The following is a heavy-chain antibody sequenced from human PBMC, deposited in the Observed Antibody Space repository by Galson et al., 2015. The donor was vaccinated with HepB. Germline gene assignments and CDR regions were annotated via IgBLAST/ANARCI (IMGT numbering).Heavy chain of an antibody. Sequence: QSGAEVKKPGESLKISCKASGYSFTSYWIGWVRQMPGKGLEWMGVIYPGDSDTRYSPSFQGQVTISADESISTAYLQWNSLKASDTAMYYCARHGMTMVRGGMVPFDPWGQGTLVTVSS. D-gene: IGHD3-10*01. CDR2: IYPGDSDT. CDR3: ARHGMTMVRGGMVPFDP. CDR1: GYSFTSYW. J-gene: IGHJ5*02. V-gene: IGHV5-51*01.